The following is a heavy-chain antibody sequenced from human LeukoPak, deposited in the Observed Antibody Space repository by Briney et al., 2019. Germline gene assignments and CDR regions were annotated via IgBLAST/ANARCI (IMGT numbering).Heavy chain of an antibody. CDR1: DVSISSSSYY. J-gene: IGHJ3*02. D-gene: IGHD3-22*01. CDR2: IHYSGST. CDR3: ARVGGITMIVVIIGDAFDI. V-gene: IGHV4-39*07. Sequence: SETLSFTCTVSDVSISSSSYYWGWIRQPPGKGLEWIGSIHYSGSTYYNPSLKSRVTISLDTSKNQFSLKLTSVTAADTAVYYCARVGGITMIVVIIGDAFDIWGQGTMVTVSS.